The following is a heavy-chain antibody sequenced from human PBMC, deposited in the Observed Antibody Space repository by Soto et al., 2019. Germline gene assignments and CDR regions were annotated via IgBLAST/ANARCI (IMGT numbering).Heavy chain of an antibody. CDR3: ARRQFATTPFAP. V-gene: IGHV4-39*01. D-gene: IGHD2-15*01. J-gene: IGHJ5*02. CDR2: IYYTGST. Sequence: ETLSLTCTVSGGSISTSGYHWDWIRQSPGKGLEWIGTIYYTGSTVYNPSLKSRVTISVDRPKNQLSLTLTSVTAADTAVFYCARRQFATTPFAPWGQGILVTVSS. CDR1: GGSISTSGYH.